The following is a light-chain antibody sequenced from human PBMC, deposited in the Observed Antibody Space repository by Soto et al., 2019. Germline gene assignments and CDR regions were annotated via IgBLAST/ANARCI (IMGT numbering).Light chain of an antibody. CDR1: SSDVGGYNY. CDR3: CSFTSSNLYV. Sequence: QSVLTQPASVSGSPGQSITISCTGTSSDVGGYNYVSWYQHHPGEAPKVMIYDVGDRPSGVSNRFSGSKSGNTASLTISGLQAEDEADYYCCSFTSSNLYVFGTGTQLTVL. CDR2: DVG. J-gene: IGLJ1*01. V-gene: IGLV2-14*03.